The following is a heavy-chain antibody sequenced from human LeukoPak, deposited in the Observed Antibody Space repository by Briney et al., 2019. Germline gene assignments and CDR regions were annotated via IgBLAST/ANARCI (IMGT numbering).Heavy chain of an antibody. CDR2: MNIDGSEK. J-gene: IGHJ4*02. CDR3: ARDPVEWELLLDY. V-gene: IGHV3-7*01. D-gene: IGHD1-26*01. Sequence: GGSLRLSCAASGFTFSNCWMGWVRQAPGKRLEWVANMNIDGSEKYYADSVKGRFSISRDNARNSVYLQMASLRVEDTAVYYCARDPVEWELLLDYWGQGTLVTVSS. CDR1: GFTFSNCW.